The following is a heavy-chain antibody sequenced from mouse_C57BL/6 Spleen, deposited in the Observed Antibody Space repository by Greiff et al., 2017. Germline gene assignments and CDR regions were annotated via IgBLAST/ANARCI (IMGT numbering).Heavy chain of an antibody. V-gene: IGHV1-75*01. Sequence: QVQLQQSGPELVKPGASVKISCKASGYTFTDYYINWVKQRPGQGLEWIGWIFPGSGSTYYNEKFKGKATLTVDKSSSTAYMLLSSLTSEDSAVYFCARYYYGSSYEVYYFDYWGQGTTLTVSS. J-gene: IGHJ2*01. CDR1: GYTFTDYY. CDR3: ARYYYGSSYEVYYFDY. D-gene: IGHD1-1*01. CDR2: IFPGSGST.